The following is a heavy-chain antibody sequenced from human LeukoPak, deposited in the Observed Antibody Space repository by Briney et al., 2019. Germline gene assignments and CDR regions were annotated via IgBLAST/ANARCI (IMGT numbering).Heavy chain of an antibody. V-gene: IGHV3-7*01. Sequence: PGGSLRLSCEASGFTFKAYWMSWVRQAPGTGLEWVANIQQDGSEKNYVDSVKGRFTISRDNARNSLYLEMNSLRAEDTAVYYCARLRYTYRKNFDNWGQGTLVTVSS. CDR3: ARLRYTYRKNFDN. J-gene: IGHJ4*01. CDR1: GFTFKAYW. D-gene: IGHD1-1*01. CDR2: IQQDGSEK.